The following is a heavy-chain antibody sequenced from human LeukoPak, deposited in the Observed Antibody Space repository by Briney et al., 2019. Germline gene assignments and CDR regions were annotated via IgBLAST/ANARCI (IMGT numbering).Heavy chain of an antibody. V-gene: IGHV3-48*02. CDR3: ARDRGAIDY. CDR2: ISSSSSTI. Sequence: GGSLRLSCAASGFSFSTYAMNWVRRAPGKGLEWLSYISSSSSTIYDADSVKGRFTISRDNAKNSLYLQMDSLRDDDTAVYYCARDRGAIDYWGQGTLVTVSS. J-gene: IGHJ4*02. CDR1: GFSFSTYA.